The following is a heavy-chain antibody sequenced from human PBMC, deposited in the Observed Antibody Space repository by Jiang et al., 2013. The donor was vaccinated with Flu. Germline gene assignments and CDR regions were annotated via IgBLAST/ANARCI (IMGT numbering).Heavy chain of an antibody. D-gene: IGHD2-21*01. CDR3: ARAREAYYSGSGRGLVPPP. J-gene: IGHJ5*02. Sequence: GPGLVKPSETLSLVCDVSSGSITDSGYFWGWIRQPPGKGLEWIATVSYSGATYYNPSLKGRVTISGDSSNQFSVRLTSVTAADTAVYYCARAREAYYSGSGRGLVPPPWGQGTLVTVSS. CDR1: SGSITDSGYF. CDR2: VSYSGAT. V-gene: IGHV4-39*07.